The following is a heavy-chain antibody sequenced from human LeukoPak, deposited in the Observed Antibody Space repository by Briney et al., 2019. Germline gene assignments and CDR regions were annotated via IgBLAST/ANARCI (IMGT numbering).Heavy chain of an antibody. V-gene: IGHV3-23*01. CDR1: GFTLSSYA. D-gene: IGHD6-13*01. Sequence: PGRSLRLSCAASGFTLSSYAMSWVRQAPGKGLEWVSAISGSGGSTYYADSVKGRFTISRDNSKNTLYLQMNSLRAEDTAVYYCAKIAAAVEDAFDIRGQGTMVTVSS. CDR3: AKIAAAVEDAFDI. J-gene: IGHJ3*02. CDR2: ISGSGGST.